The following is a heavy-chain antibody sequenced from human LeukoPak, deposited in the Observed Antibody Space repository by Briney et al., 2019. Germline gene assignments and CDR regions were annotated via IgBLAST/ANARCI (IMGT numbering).Heavy chain of an antibody. CDR3: ARERGRFFEWLSPYYYYMDV. D-gene: IGHD3-3*01. V-gene: IGHV3-20*04. Sequence: PGGSLRLSCAASGFTFDDYIMSWVRQAPGKGLEWVSGINWNGGSTYYADSVKGRFTLSRDNTKNSQFLLMNSMRAEKTALYYCARERGRFFEWLSPYYYYMDVWGKGTTVTVSS. CDR2: INWNGGST. J-gene: IGHJ6*03. CDR1: GFTFDDYI.